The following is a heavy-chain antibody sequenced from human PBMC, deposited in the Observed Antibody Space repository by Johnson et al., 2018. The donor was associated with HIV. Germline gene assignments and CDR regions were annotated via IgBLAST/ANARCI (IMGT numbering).Heavy chain of an antibody. J-gene: IGHJ3*02. CDR1: GFTFSSYG. D-gene: IGHD4-11*01. V-gene: IGHV3-30*03. CDR3: ARDYRGALDI. CDR2: ISYDGSNK. Sequence: QVQLVESGGGVVQPGRSLRLSCAASGFTFSSYGMHWVRQAPGKGLEWVAVISYDGSNKYYADSVKGRFTISRDNSKNTLYLQMNSLRVEDTAVYFCARDYRGALDIWGQGTMVTVSS.